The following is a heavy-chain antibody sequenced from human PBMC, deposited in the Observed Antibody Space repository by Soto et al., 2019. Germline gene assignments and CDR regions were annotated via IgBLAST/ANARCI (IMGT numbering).Heavy chain of an antibody. Sequence: EVQLLESGGGLVQPGGCLRLSCAASGFTFSSYAMRWVRQATVKGLELVSAISGSGGSTYYADSVKGRFTISRDNSKNTLYLQKNSLRAADTAVYYCARRGSGSNSDYWGQGTLVTVSS. J-gene: IGHJ4*02. CDR1: GFTFSSYA. D-gene: IGHD1-26*01. CDR2: ISGSGGST. CDR3: ARRGSGSNSDY. V-gene: IGHV3-23*01.